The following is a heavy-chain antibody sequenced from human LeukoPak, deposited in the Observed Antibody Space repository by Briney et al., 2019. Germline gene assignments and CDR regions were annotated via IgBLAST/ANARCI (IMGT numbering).Heavy chain of an antibody. D-gene: IGHD6-6*01. Sequence: ASVKVSCKASGYTFTSYDINWVRQATGQGLEWMGWMNPNSGNTGYAQKFQGRVTITRYTSISTAYMELSSLRSEDTAVYYCARGSSSSYYYYYMDVWGKGTTVTVSS. J-gene: IGHJ6*03. CDR1: GYTFTSYD. V-gene: IGHV1-8*03. CDR3: ARGSSSSYYYYYMDV. CDR2: MNPNSGNT.